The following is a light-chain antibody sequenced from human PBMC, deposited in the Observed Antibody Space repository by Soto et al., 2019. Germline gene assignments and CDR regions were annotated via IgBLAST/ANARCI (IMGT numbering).Light chain of an antibody. CDR3: LQYSSSPHT. CDR1: QSVSSY. CDR2: DAS. V-gene: IGKV3-11*01. Sequence: VVSLSPGTLALSKGERASLSYRASQSVSSYLAWYQQKPGQAPRLLIYDASNRATGIPARFSGSGSGTDFTLTISSLEPEDFAVYYCLQYSSSPHTFGQGTRLEIK. J-gene: IGKJ5*01.